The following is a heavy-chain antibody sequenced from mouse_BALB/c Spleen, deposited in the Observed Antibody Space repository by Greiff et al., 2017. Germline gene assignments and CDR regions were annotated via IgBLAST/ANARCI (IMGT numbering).Heavy chain of an antibody. CDR3: ARRNYYGSSYSDY. Sequence: EVKLQESGPGLVKPSQSLSLTCTVTGYSITSDYAWNWIRQFPGNKLEWMGYISYSGSTSYNPSLKSRISITRDTSKNQFFLQLNSVTTEDTATYYCARRNYYGSSYSDYWGQGTTLTVSS. CDR2: ISYSGST. J-gene: IGHJ2*01. D-gene: IGHD1-1*01. CDR1: GYSITSDYA. V-gene: IGHV3-2*02.